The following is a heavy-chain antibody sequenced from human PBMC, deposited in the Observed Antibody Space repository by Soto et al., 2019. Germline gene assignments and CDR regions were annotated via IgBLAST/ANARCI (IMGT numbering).Heavy chain of an antibody. CDR3: ARDTGYAFDI. CDR2: IITTGGNM. D-gene: IGHD2-8*02. J-gene: IGHJ3*02. Sequence: GGSMRLSCAASGFTFSTYSMNWVRQAPGKGLEWLSYIITTGGNMFYADSVRGRFTISRDNGKNSVYLQMNSLRDEDTAVYYCARDTGYAFDIWGQGTRVTVSS. CDR1: GFTFSTYS. V-gene: IGHV3-48*02.